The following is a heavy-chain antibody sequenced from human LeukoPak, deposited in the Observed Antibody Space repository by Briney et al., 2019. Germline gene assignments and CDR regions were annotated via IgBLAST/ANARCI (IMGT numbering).Heavy chain of an antibody. CDR1: GFTFSNYW. CDR3: ARESRYCSSTSCSDFDN. CDR2: INQDGSEK. Sequence: GGSLRLSCVASGFTFSNYWMSWVRQAPGKGLEWVANINQDGSEKYYVDSVKGRFTISRDNAKNSLYLQMNSLRVEDTAVYYCARESRYCSSTSCSDFDNWGQGTLVTVSS. D-gene: IGHD2-2*01. V-gene: IGHV3-7*03. J-gene: IGHJ4*02.